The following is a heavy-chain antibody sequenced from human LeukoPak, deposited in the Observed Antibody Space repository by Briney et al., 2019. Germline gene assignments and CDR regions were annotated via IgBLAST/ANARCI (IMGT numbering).Heavy chain of an antibody. CDR2: ISGSGDIT. CDR1: GFTFRNYA. D-gene: IGHD6-13*01. Sequence: AGRSLRLSCAASGFTFRNYAMSWVRQAPGKGLEWVSAISGSGDITYYVDSVKGRFTISRDNSKNTLYLHMDSLRAEDMAVYFCASKIIAVAGTIFDYWGQGTLVTVSS. J-gene: IGHJ4*02. V-gene: IGHV3-23*01. CDR3: ASKIIAVAGTIFDY.